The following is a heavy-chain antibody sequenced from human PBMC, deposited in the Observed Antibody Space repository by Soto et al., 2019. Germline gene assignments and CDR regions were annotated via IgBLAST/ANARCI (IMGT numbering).Heavy chain of an antibody. D-gene: IGHD1-7*01. V-gene: IGHV1-3*01. J-gene: IGHJ4*02. CDR1: GYTLTNYA. CDR2: INAGNGNT. Sequence: ASVKVSCKASGYTLTNYAMHWVRQAPGQRLEWMGWINAGNGNTKYSQKFQGRVTITRDTSASTAYMELSSLRSEDTAVYYCARDLSGTTSDYWGQGTLVTVSS. CDR3: ARDLSGTTSDY.